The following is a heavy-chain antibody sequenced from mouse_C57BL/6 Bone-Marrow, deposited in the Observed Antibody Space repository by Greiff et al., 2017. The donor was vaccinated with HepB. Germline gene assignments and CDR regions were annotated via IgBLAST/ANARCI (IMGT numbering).Heavy chain of an antibody. CDR2: INYDGSST. CDR3: ARDRIYYYGSSYEDYAMDY. Sequence: EVQRVESEGGLVQPGSSMKLSCTASGFTFSDYYMAWVRQVPEKGLEWVANINYDGSSTYYLDSLKSRFIISRDNAKNILYLQMSSLKSEDTATYYCARDRIYYYGSSYEDYAMDYWGQGTSVTVSS. J-gene: IGHJ4*01. CDR1: GFTFSDYY. V-gene: IGHV5-16*01. D-gene: IGHD1-1*01.